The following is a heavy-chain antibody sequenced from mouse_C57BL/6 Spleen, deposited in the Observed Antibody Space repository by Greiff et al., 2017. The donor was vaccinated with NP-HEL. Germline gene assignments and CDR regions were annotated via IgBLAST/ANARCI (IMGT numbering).Heavy chain of an antibody. J-gene: IGHJ1*03. CDR3: AKKYYGSSSDV. D-gene: IGHD1-1*01. V-gene: IGHV2-4*01. Sequence: QVQLQQSGPGLVQPSQSLSITCTVSGFSLTSYGVHWVRQPPGKGLEWLGVIWSGGSTDYNAAFISSLSISKDNSKSQVFFKMSSLKADDTAIYYCAKKYYGSSSDVWGTGTTVTVSS. CDR2: IWSGGST. CDR1: GFSLTSYG.